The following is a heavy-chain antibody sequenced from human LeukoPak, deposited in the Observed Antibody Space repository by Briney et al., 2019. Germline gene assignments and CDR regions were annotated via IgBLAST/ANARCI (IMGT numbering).Heavy chain of an antibody. CDR2: ISAYNGNT. D-gene: IGHD3-3*01. Sequence: ASVKVPCKASGYTFTSYGISWVRQAPGQGLEWMGWISAYNGNTNYAQKLQSRVTMTTDTSTSTAYMELRSLRSDDTAVYYCARDIRAMTFWSGYSWFDPWGQGTQVTVSS. J-gene: IGHJ5*02. CDR1: GYTFTSYG. V-gene: IGHV1-18*01. CDR3: ARDIRAMTFWSGYSWFDP.